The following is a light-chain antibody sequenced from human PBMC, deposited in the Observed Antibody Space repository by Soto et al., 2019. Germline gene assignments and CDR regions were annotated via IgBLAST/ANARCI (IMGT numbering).Light chain of an antibody. CDR3: SSYAGSNNLV. Sequence: QSVLTQPPSASGSPGQSVTLSCTGTSSDVGGYNYVSWYQQHPGKAPKLMIYEVSKRPSGVPDPFSGSKSGNTASLTVSGLHAEDEGDYYCSSYAGSNNLVFGGGTKLTVL. CDR1: SSDVGGYNY. V-gene: IGLV2-8*01. CDR2: EVS. J-gene: IGLJ2*01.